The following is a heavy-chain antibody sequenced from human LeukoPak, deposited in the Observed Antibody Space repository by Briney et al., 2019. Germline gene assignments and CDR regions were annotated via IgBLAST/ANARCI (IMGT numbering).Heavy chain of an antibody. D-gene: IGHD3-16*02. CDR3: ARGVTMVTFGGVIAPLDY. CDR1: GFTFSDYW. Sequence: GGTLRLSCAASGFTFSDYWMHWVRQAPGKGLVWVSRINSVGSSTTYADSVKGRFTISRDNAKNTLYLQMNSLRAEDTAVYYCARGVTMVTFGGVIAPLDYWGQGTLVTVSS. J-gene: IGHJ4*02. V-gene: IGHV3-74*03. CDR2: INSVGSST.